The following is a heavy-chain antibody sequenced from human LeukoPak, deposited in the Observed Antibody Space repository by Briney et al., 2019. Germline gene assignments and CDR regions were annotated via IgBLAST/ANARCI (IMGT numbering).Heavy chain of an antibody. D-gene: IGHD3-22*01. Sequence: GGSLRLSCAASGFTFSSYSMNWVRQAPGKGLEWVSYISSSSTIYYADSVKGRFTISRDNAKNSLYLQMNSLRAEDTAVYYCAREGYYDSYDYWGQGTLVTVSS. CDR3: AREGYYDSYDY. CDR2: ISSSSTI. CDR1: GFTFSSYS. J-gene: IGHJ4*02. V-gene: IGHV3-48*01.